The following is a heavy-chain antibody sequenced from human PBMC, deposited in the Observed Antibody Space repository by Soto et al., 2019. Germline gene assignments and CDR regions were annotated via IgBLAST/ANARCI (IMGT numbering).Heavy chain of an antibody. Sequence: EVQLVESGGGLVKPGGSLRLSCAASGFTFSSYSMNWVRQAPGKGLEWVSSISSSSSDIYYADSVKGRFTISRDNAQYSLYLQMNSLRAEDTAVYYCARDIYDSSGYQKYWGQGTLVTVSS. J-gene: IGHJ4*02. D-gene: IGHD3-22*01. CDR3: ARDIYDSSGYQKY. V-gene: IGHV3-21*01. CDR2: ISSSSSDI. CDR1: GFTFSSYS.